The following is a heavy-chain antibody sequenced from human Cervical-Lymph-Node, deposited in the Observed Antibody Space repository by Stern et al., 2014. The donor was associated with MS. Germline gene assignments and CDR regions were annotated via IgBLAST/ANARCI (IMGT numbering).Heavy chain of an antibody. CDR2: INPKSGGT. CDR3: TRALRIADRPSPGGHWFDP. V-gene: IGHV1-2*02. D-gene: IGHD6-6*01. J-gene: IGHJ5*02. CDR1: GYIFTDYY. Sequence: QVQLVQSGAEVEKPGASVKVSCKASGYIFTDYYLHWVRQAPGQGLEWMGRINPKSGGTSYAQSFQGRVTLTRDTSIITAYMDLSRLTSDDTAVYYCTRALRIADRPSPGGHWFDPWGQGTLVIVSS.